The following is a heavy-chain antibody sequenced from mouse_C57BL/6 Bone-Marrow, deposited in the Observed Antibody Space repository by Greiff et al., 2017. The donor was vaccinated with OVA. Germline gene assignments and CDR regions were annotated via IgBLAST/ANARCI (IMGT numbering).Heavy chain of an antibody. J-gene: IGHJ4*01. CDR3: ATLLRRGDY. V-gene: IGHV1-59*01. Sequence: QVQLQQPGAALVRPGTSVKLSCKASGYTFTSYWMHWVKQRPGQGLEWIGVIDPSDSYTNYNQKFKGKATLTVDTSSSTAYMQLSSLTSEDSAVYYCATLLRRGDYWGQGTSVTVSS. CDR2: IDPSDSYT. D-gene: IGHD2-12*01. CDR1: GYTFTSYW.